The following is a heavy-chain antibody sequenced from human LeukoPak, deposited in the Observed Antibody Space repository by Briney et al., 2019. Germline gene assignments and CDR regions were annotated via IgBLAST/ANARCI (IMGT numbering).Heavy chain of an antibody. CDR1: GGSVNSETSH. V-gene: IGHV4-61*01. J-gene: IGHJ4*02. CDR3: ARGSEGVSSGYDIDY. Sequence: SETLSLTCTVPGGSVNSETSHWSWIRQPPGKELEWIGYIHYSGSTNYNPSLESRVTISIDTSKNQFSLKLNSVTAADTAVYYCARGSEGVSSGYDIDYWGQGTLVTVSS. D-gene: IGHD3-22*01. CDR2: IHYSGST.